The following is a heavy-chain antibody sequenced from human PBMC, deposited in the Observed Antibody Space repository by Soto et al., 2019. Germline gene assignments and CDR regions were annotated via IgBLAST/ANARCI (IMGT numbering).Heavy chain of an antibody. CDR1: GFTFSRYS. CDR2: IGSSGSYI. D-gene: IGHD2-15*01. J-gene: IGHJ6*02. CDR3: ARDRTVVVAFLYGMAV. Sequence: EVQLVESGGGLVKPGGSLRLSCAASGFTFSRYSMNWVRQAPGKGLEWVSSIGSSGSYIFYADSVKGRFTISRDNAKNSLYLQMNSLRSEDTAVYFCARDRTVVVAFLYGMAVWGQGTTVTVSS. V-gene: IGHV3-21*01.